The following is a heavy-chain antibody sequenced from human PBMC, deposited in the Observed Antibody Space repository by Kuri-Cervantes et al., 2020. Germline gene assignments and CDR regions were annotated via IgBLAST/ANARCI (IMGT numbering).Heavy chain of an antibody. J-gene: IGHJ4*02. CDR2: IYYSGST. CDR1: GGSISSYY. D-gene: IGHD2-15*01. V-gene: IGHV4-59*01. CDR3: ASGYCSGGSCYSNY. Sequence: SETLSLTCTVSGGSISSYYWSWIRQPPGKGLEWIGYIYYSGSTNYNPPLKSRVTISVDTSKNQFSLKLSSVTAADTAVYYCASGYCSGGSCYSNYWGQGTLVTVSS.